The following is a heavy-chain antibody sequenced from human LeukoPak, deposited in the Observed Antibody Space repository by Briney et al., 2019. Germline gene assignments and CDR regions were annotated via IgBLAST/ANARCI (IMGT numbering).Heavy chain of an antibody. CDR3: ARVHDHKYYYMDV. CDR2: ISSSSSYI. D-gene: IGHD3-3*01. J-gene: IGHJ6*03. CDR1: GFTFSSYS. Sequence: GGSLRLSCAASGFTFSSYSMKWVRQAPGKGLEWVSSISSSSSYIYYADSVKGRFTISRDNAKNSLYLQMNSLRAEDTAVYYCARVHDHKYYYMDVWGKGTTVTVSS. V-gene: IGHV3-21*01.